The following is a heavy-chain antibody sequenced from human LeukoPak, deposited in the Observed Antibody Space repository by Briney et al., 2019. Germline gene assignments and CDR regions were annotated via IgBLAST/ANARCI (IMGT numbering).Heavy chain of an antibody. J-gene: IGHJ4*02. CDR2: ISSNGGST. CDR3: SRDLRGGGVIVIPGY. Sequence: GGSLRLSCAASGFTFSCYAMLWVRQAPGKGLECVSAISSNGGSTYYANSVKGRFTISRDNSKNTLYLQVGSLRAEDMAVYYCSRDLRGGGVIVIPGYWGQGTLVTVSS. D-gene: IGHD3-16*02. V-gene: IGHV3-64*01. CDR1: GFTFSCYA.